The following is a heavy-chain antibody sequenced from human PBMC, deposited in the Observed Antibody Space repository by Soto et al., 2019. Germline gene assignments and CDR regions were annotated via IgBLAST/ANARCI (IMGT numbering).Heavy chain of an antibody. V-gene: IGHV3-23*01. CDR1: GFSFDTYA. D-gene: IGHD4-17*01. CDR2: ISGSGGNT. J-gene: IGHJ4*02. CDR3: AKLGMTTNNPGY. Sequence: EAQLLESGGGLVQPGGSLRLSCAASGFSFDTYAISWVRQAPGKGLEWVSSISGSGGNTYYADSVKGRFTISRDNSKNILYLQMTSLRAEDKALYYCAKLGMTTNNPGYWGQGAQVTVSS.